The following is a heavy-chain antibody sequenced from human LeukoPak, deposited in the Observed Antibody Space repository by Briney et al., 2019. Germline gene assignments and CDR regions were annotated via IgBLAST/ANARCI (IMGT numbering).Heavy chain of an antibody. D-gene: IGHD3-10*01. J-gene: IGHJ4*02. V-gene: IGHV4-59*08. CDR1: GGSINTYY. CDR3: ARSSVSGTYSGGY. Sequence: SETLSLTCTVSGGSINTYYWSWIRQPPGKGLEWIGYIYYGGSTYSNPPLKGRVTISSDTSKNQFSLKLTSVTAADTAVYYCARSSVSGTYSGGYWGQGILVTVSS. CDR2: IYYGGST.